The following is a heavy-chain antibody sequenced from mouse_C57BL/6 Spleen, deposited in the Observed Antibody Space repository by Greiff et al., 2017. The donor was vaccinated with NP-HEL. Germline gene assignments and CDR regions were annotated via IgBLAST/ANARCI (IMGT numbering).Heavy chain of an antibody. V-gene: IGHV10-1*01. CDR3: VGLLGSSYDWYFDV. J-gene: IGHJ1*03. D-gene: IGHD1-1*01. CDR2: IRSKSNNYAT. Sequence: EVHLVESGGGLVQPKGSLKLSCAASGFSFNTYAMNWVRQAPGKGLEWVARIRSKSNNYATYYADSVKDRFTISRDDSESMLYLQMNNLETEDTAMYYCVGLLGSSYDWYFDVWGTGTTVTVSS. CDR1: GFSFNTYA.